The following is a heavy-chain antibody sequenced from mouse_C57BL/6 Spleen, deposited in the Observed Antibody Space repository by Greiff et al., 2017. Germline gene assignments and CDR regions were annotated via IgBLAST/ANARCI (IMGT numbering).Heavy chain of an antibody. CDR3: ARETVGDWYFDV. D-gene: IGHD1-1*01. V-gene: IGHV3-6*01. CDR1: GYSITSGYY. Sequence: EVKLMESGPGLVKPSQSLSLTCSVTGYSITSGYYWNWIRQFPGNKLEWMGYISYDGSNNYNPSLKNRISITRDTSKNQFFLKLNSVTTEDTATYYCARETVGDWYFDVWGTGTTVTVSS. J-gene: IGHJ1*03. CDR2: ISYDGSN.